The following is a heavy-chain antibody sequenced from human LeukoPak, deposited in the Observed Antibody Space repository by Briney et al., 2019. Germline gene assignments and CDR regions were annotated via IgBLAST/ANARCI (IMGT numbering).Heavy chain of an antibody. CDR1: GFTFSSYG. J-gene: IGHJ4*02. D-gene: IGHD3-3*01. CDR2: IRYDGSNK. CDR3: AKDLPRFLEWPNRNTNKAPDY. Sequence: GGSLRLSCAASGFTFSSYGMHWVRQAPGKGLEWVAFIRYDGSNKYYADSVKGRFTISRDNSKNTLYLQMNSLRAEDTAVYYCAKDLPRFLEWPNRNTNKAPDYWGQGTLVTVSS. V-gene: IGHV3-30*02.